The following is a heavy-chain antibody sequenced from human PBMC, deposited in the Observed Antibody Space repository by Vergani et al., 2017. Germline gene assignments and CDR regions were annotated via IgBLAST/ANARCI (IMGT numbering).Heavy chain of an antibody. Sequence: EVQLLESGGDLVQPGGSLRLSCAASGFTFIMHAMSWVRQAPGKGLEWVSTLSASDRRTHYADSVKGRFTISRDNSKNTLYLQMNSLRAEDTAVYYCAKSTASGYLLYYWGQGTLVTVSS. CDR2: LSASDRRT. CDR1: GFTFIMHA. CDR3: AKSTASGYLLYY. D-gene: IGHD2-15*01. V-gene: IGHV3-23*01. J-gene: IGHJ4*02.